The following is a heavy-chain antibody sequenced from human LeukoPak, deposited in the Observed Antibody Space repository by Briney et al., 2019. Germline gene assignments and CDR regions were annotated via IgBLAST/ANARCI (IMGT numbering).Heavy chain of an antibody. Sequence: SETLSLTCTVSGGSISSYYWSWIRQPPGKGLEWIGYIYYSGSTNYNPRLKSRVTISVDTSKNQFSLKLSSVTAADTAVYYCARGDYYYDSSGYGFYFDYWGQGTLVTVSS. D-gene: IGHD3-22*01. CDR3: ARGDYYYDSSGYGFYFDY. V-gene: IGHV4-59*01. CDR1: GGSISSYY. J-gene: IGHJ4*02. CDR2: IYYSGST.